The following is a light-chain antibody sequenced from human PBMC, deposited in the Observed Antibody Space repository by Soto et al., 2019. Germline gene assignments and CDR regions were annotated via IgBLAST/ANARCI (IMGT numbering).Light chain of an antibody. CDR1: QSVGSG. J-gene: IGKJ2*01. CDR3: QQYNNWPPYT. CDR2: GAS. V-gene: IGKV3-15*01. Sequence: EIVMTQSPATLSVSPGARATLSCRASQSVGSGLSWYQQKPDQAPRLLIYGASTRATGIPARFSGSGSGTEFTHTISSLQSEDYAVYYCQQYNNWPPYTFGQGTKVDIK.